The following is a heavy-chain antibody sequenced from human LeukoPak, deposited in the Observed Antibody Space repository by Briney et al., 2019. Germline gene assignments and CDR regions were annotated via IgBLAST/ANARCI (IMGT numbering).Heavy chain of an antibody. V-gene: IGHV4-30-2*01. CDR2: IYHSGST. D-gene: IGHD3-10*01. CDR1: GGSISSGGYY. J-gene: IGHJ4*02. Sequence: SETLSLTCTVSGGSISSGGYYWSWIRQPPGKGLEWIGYIYHSGSTYYNPSLKSRVTISVDRSKNQFSLKLSSVTAADTAVYYCARGLSISPGYWGQGTLVTVPS. CDR3: ARGLSISPGY.